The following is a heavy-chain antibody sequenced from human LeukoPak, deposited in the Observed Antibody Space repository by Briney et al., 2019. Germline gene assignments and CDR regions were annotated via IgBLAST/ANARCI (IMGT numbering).Heavy chain of an antibody. CDR1: GFTFSSYA. J-gene: IGHJ4*02. Sequence: GGSLRLSCAASGFTFSSYAMHWVRQAPGKGLEWVAVISYDGSNKYYADSVKGRFTISRDNSKNTLYLQMNSLRAEDTAVYYCAREGPSYDYVWGSYHDYWGQGTLVTVSS. CDR2: ISYDGSNK. CDR3: AREGPSYDYVWGSYHDY. D-gene: IGHD3-16*02. V-gene: IGHV3-30*04.